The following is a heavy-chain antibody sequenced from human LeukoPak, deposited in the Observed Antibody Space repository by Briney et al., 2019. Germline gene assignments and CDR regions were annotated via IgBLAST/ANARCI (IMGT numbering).Heavy chain of an antibody. V-gene: IGHV1-2*02. CDR1: GYTFTGYY. CDR2: INPNSDGT. J-gene: IGHJ5*02. D-gene: IGHD6-19*01. CDR3: ARVSTRWLPNNWFDP. Sequence: ASVKVSCKASGYTFTGYYMHWVRQAPGQGLEWMGWINPNSDGTNYAQKFQGRVTMTRDTSISTAYMELSRLRSDDTAVYYCARVSTRWLPNNWFDPWGQGTLVTVSS.